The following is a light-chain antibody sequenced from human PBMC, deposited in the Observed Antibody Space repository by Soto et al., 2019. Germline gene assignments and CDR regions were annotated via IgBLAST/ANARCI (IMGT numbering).Light chain of an antibody. CDR3: QQYYSPPLT. J-gene: IGKJ4*01. V-gene: IGKV4-1*01. Sequence: DSLMTQSPASLAVSLGERATINCESSQTVLYSSTNKNFLAWYQQKPGQPPKLLIYWASTRESGVPDRFSGSGSGTDFTLTISSLQAEDVAVYYCQQYYSPPLTFGGGTKVDI. CDR1: QTVLYSSTNKNF. CDR2: WAS.